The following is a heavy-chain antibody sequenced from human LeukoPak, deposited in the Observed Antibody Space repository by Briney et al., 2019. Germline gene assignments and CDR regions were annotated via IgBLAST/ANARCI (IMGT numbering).Heavy chain of an antibody. CDR2: ISGSGGST. J-gene: IGHJ6*03. Sequence: GGSLRLSCAASGFTFSSYAMSWVRQAPGKGLEWVSAISGSGGSTYYADSVKGRFTISRDNSKNTLYLQMNSLRAEDTAVYYCAKDFAYSSSSGWLGWYYYYMDVWGKGTTVTVSS. D-gene: IGHD6-6*01. CDR3: AKDFAYSSSSGWLGWYYYYMDV. CDR1: GFTFSSYA. V-gene: IGHV3-23*01.